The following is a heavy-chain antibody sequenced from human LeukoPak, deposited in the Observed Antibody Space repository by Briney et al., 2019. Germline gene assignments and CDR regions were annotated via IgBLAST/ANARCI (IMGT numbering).Heavy chain of an antibody. J-gene: IGHJ4*02. V-gene: IGHV3-23*01. CDR2: ISGNGGNT. CDR3: AARLTGSYFDY. Sequence: GGSLRLSCAASGFTFSSYAMSWVRQAPGKGLEWVSAISGNGGNTYYADSVKGRFTISRDNSKNTLYLQINSLRAEDTAVYYCAARLTGSYFDYWGQGTLATVSS. CDR1: GFTFSSYA. D-gene: IGHD3-9*01.